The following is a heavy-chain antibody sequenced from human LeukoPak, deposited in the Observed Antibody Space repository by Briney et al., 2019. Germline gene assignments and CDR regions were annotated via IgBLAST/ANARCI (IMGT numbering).Heavy chain of an antibody. CDR2: INPNSGGT. V-gene: IGHV1-2*02. J-gene: IGHJ4*02. Sequence: GASVKVSCKASGYTFTGSYMHWVRQAPGQGLEWMGWINPNSGGTNYAQKFQGRVTMTRDTSISTAYMELSRLRSDDTAVYYCARGPIAAAGSYYFDYWGQGTLVTVSS. CDR3: ARGPIAAAGSYYFDY. D-gene: IGHD6-13*01. CDR1: GYTFTGSY.